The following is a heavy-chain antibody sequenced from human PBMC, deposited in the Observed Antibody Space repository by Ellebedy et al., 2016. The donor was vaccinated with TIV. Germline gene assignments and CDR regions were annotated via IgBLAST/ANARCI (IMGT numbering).Heavy chain of an antibody. CDR3: ARHGRTVTLDY. D-gene: IGHD4-17*01. V-gene: IGHV4-59*08. CDR2: IYYSGST. Sequence: MPSETLSLTCTVSGGSISSYYWSWIRQPPGKGLEWIGYIYYSGSTNYNTSLKSRVTISVDTSKNQFSLKLSSVTAADTAVYYCARHGRTVTLDYWGQGTLVTVSS. J-gene: IGHJ4*02. CDR1: GGSISSYY.